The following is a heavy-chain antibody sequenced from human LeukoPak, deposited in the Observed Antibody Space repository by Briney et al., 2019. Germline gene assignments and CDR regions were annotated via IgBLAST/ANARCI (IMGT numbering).Heavy chain of an antibody. CDR1: GGSISSYY. D-gene: IGHD3-22*01. J-gene: IGHJ4*02. Sequence: PSETLSLTCTVSGGSISSYYWSWIRQPPGKGLEWIGYIYYSGSTNYNPSLKSRVTISVDTSKNQFSLKLSSVTAADPAVYYCAREAMMGHTTFDYWGQGTLVTVSS. CDR3: AREAMMGHTTFDY. CDR2: IYYSGST. V-gene: IGHV4-59*01.